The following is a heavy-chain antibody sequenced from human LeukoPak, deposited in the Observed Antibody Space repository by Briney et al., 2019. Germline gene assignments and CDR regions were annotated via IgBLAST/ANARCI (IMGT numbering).Heavy chain of an antibody. V-gene: IGHV4-30-4*01. CDR3: ARLGSSSLYYYYGMDV. J-gene: IGHJ6*02. Sequence: SQTLSLTCTVSGASIRSGDYYWSWIRQPPGKGLEWIGYIYDSGSTYCNPSLKSRVTISVDTSKNQFSLKLSSVTASDTAMYCCARLGSSSLYYYYGMDVWGQGTTVTVSS. D-gene: IGHD6-6*01. CDR2: IYDSGST. CDR1: GASIRSGDYY.